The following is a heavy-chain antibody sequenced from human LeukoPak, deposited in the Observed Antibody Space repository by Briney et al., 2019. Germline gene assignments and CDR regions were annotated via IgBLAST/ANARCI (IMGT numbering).Heavy chain of an antibody. CDR2: ISGSGGYT. J-gene: IGHJ6*02. D-gene: IGHD2-15*01. Sequence: PGGSLRLSCAASGFTLSSYGMSWVRQAPGKGLEWVSAISGSGGYTYYADSVKGRFTISRDNSKNTLYLQMNSLRAEDTAVYYCAKGTYCSGGSCHYYYGMDVWGQGTPVTVSS. CDR3: AKGTYCSGGSCHYYYGMDV. CDR1: GFTLSSYG. V-gene: IGHV3-23*01.